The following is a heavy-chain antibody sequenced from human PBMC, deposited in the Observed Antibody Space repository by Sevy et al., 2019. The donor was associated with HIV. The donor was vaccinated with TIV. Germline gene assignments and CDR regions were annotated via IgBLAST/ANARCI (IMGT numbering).Heavy chain of an antibody. CDR1: GFTFSSYS. J-gene: IGHJ3*02. Sequence: GGSLRLSCAASGFTFSSYSMNWVRQAPGKGLEWVSSISSSSYIYYADSVKGRFTISGDNAKNSLYLQRISLRAEDTAVYYCARDMSFLRDIVVVVAATLDAFDIWGQGTMVTV. CDR2: ISSSSYI. D-gene: IGHD2-15*01. V-gene: IGHV3-21*01. CDR3: ARDMSFLRDIVVVVAATLDAFDI.